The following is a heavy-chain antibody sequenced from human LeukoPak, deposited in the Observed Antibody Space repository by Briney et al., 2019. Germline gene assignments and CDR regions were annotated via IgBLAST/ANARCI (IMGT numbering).Heavy chain of an antibody. J-gene: IGHJ4*02. D-gene: IGHD3-16*01. Sequence: SETLSLTCAVSGGSISSNNWWSWVRQPPGKGLEWIGEIYHSESTNYNMSLMSRVTISVDTSKNQFSLKLSSVTAADTAVYYCARSENGGETPIDYWGQGTLVTVSS. V-gene: IGHV4-4*02. CDR1: GGSISSNNW. CDR3: ARSENGGETPIDY. CDR2: IYHSEST.